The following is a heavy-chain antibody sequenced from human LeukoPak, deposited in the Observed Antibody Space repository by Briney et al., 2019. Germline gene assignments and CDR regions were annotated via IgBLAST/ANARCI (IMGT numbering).Heavy chain of an antibody. CDR1: GYTFTSYG. Sequence: ASVKVSRKASGYTFTSYGISWVRQAPGQGLEWMGWISAYNGNTNYAQKLQGRVTMTTDTSTSTAYMELRSLRSDDTAVYYCARVGVSDYGDYFAFDYWGQGTLVTVSS. J-gene: IGHJ4*02. CDR2: ISAYNGNT. D-gene: IGHD4-17*01. V-gene: IGHV1-18*01. CDR3: ARVGVSDYGDYFAFDY.